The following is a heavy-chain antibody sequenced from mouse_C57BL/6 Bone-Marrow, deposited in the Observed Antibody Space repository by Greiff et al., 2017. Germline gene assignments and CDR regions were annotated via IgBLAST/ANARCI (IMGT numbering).Heavy chain of an antibody. CDR3: ARGYGSSFLFDY. CDR1: GYTFTDYY. CDR2: INPYNGGT. Sequence: SGPVLVKPGASVKMSCKASGYTFTDYYMNWVKQSHGKSLEWIGVINPYNGGTSYNQKFKGKATLTVDKSSSTAYMELNSLTSEDSAVYYCARGYGSSFLFDYWGQGTTLTVAS. J-gene: IGHJ2*01. D-gene: IGHD1-1*01. V-gene: IGHV1-19*01.